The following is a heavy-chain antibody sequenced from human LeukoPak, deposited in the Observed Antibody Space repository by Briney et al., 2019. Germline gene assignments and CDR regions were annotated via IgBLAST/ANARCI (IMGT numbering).Heavy chain of an antibody. V-gene: IGHV3-23*01. J-gene: IGHJ4*02. CDR3: AKGKNILTSNTLVY. CDR2: ISAGGGSA. Sequence: GGSLRLSCAASGFTFSSYAMSWVRQAPGKGLEWVSGISAGGGSAYYADSVKGRFTISRDNSKNTLYLQMDSLRAEDTAVYYCAKGKNILTSNTLVYWGQGTLVTVSS. CDR1: GFTFSSYA. D-gene: IGHD3-9*01.